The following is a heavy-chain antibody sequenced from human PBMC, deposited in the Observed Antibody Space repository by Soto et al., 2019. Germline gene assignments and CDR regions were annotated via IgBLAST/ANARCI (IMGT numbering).Heavy chain of an antibody. D-gene: IGHD1-26*01. CDR3: ARAIWYSGSYYCDS. CDR1: GYTFTGYA. Sequence: QVQLVQSGAEEKKPGASVKVSCKASGYTFTGYAIQWVRQAPGQSLEWMGWINAGNDHTRYSQKYQDRVTITRDASARTAYMELYTLRSEDTAVYYCARAIWYSGSYYCDSWGQGTLVTVSS. CDR2: INAGNDHT. J-gene: IGHJ4*02. V-gene: IGHV1-3*05.